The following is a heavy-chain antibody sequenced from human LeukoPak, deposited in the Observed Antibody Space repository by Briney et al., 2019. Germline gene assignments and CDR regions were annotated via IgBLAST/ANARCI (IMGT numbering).Heavy chain of an antibody. V-gene: IGHV4-39*01. D-gene: IGHD1-14*01. CDR3: ARGGTQNQPVEAFDI. J-gene: IGHJ3*02. Sequence: SETLSLTCTVSGGSISSSSYYWGWIRQPPGKGLEWIGSIYYSGSTYYNPSLKSRVTISVDTSKNQFSLKLSSVTAADTAVYYCARGGTQNQPVEAFDIWGQGTMVTVSS. CDR1: GGSISSSSYY. CDR2: IYYSGST.